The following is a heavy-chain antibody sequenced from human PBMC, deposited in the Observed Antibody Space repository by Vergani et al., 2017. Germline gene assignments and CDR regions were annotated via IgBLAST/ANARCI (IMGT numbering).Heavy chain of an antibody. D-gene: IGHD2-2*01. CDR1: GGTFTGYY. CDR3: ARVYTVYCSSTSCPLYYGMDV. Sequence: QVQLVQSGAEVKKPGSSVKVSCKASGGTFTGYYMHWVRQAPGQGLEWMGWINPNSGGTNYAQKFQGRVTMTRDTSISTAYMELSRLRSDDTAVYYCARVYTVYCSSTSCPLYYGMDVWGQGTTVTVSS. V-gene: IGHV1-2*02. CDR2: INPNSGGT. J-gene: IGHJ6*02.